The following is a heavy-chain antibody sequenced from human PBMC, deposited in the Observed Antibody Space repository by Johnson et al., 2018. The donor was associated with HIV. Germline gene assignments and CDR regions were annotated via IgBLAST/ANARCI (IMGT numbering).Heavy chain of an antibody. Sequence: QVQLVESGGGVVQPGRSLRLSCAASGFTCSSYAMHWVRQAPGKGLEWVAVISYDGSNKYYADSVKGRFTISRDNSKNTLYLQMNSLRAEDTAVYYCARSQTMIVDGADAFDIWGQGTMVTVSS. D-gene: IGHD3-22*01. CDR3: ARSQTMIVDGADAFDI. CDR1: GFTCSSYA. CDR2: ISYDGSNK. J-gene: IGHJ3*02. V-gene: IGHV3-30-3*01.